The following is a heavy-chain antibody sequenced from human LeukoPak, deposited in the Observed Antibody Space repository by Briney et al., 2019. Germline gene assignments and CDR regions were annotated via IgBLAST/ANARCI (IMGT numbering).Heavy chain of an antibody. V-gene: IGHV4-34*01. CDR2: INARGDT. CDR1: GWSFNDYY. J-gene: IGHJ5*02. Sequence: SETLSLTCAVYGWSFNDYYWNWIRQPPGKGLEWIGEINARGDTNYNPSLKSRVNISVDTSKKQFSLRLTSMIAADAALYYCARGQVPAARGYNWFDPWGQGTLVTVSS. CDR3: ARGQVPAARGYNWFDP. D-gene: IGHD2-2*01.